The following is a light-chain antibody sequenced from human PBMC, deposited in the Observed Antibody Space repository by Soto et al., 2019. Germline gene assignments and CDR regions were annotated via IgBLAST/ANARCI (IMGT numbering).Light chain of an antibody. V-gene: IGLV4-60*02. J-gene: IGLJ2*01. Sequence: QLVLTQSSSASASLGSSVKLTCTLSSGHSSYIIAWHQQQPGKAPRYLMKLEGSGSYNKGSGVPDRFSGSSSGADRYLTISNLQFEDEADYYCETWDSNTHEVFGGGTQLTVL. CDR1: SGHSSYI. CDR2: LEGSGSY. CDR3: ETWDSNTHEV.